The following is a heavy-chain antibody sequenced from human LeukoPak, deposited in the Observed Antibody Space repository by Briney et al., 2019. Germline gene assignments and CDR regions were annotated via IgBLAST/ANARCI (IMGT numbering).Heavy chain of an antibody. Sequence: PSETLSLTCAVYGGSFSGYYWSWIRQPPGKGLEWIGEINHSGSTNYNPSLKSRVTISVDTSKNQFSLKLSSVTAADTAVYYCARQRENYDILTGYWYAFDIWGQGTMVTVSS. CDR2: INHSGST. CDR1: GGSFSGYY. CDR3: ARQRENYDILTGYWYAFDI. V-gene: IGHV4-34*01. J-gene: IGHJ3*02. D-gene: IGHD3-9*01.